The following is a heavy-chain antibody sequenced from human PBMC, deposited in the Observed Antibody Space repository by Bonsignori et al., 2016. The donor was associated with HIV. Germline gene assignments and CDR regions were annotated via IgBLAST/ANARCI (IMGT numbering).Heavy chain of an antibody. D-gene: IGHD5-24*01. V-gene: IGHV3-7*03. CDR2: IKQDGSEK. CDR1: GFTFSSYW. Sequence: GESLKISCAASGFTFSSYWMSWVRQAPGKGLEWVANIKQDGSEKYYVDSVKGRFTISRDNAKNSLYLQMNSLRAEDTAVYYCAREWHDDDGENWFDPWGQGTLVTVSS. J-gene: IGHJ5*02. CDR3: AREWHDDDGENWFDP.